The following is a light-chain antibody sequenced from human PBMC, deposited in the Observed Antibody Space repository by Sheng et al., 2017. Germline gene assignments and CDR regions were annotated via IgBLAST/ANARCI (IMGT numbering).Light chain of an antibody. J-gene: IGLJ1*01. CDR1: SSDVGGYNY. CDR2: DVS. CDR3: CSYVSSSSYV. Sequence: QSALTQPPSASGSPGQSVTISCTGTSSDVGGYNYVSWYQHHPGKAPKVMIYDVSKRPSGVPDRFSGSKSGNTASLTISGLQAEDEADYYCCSYVSSSSYVFGTGTKVTVL. V-gene: IGLV2-8*01.